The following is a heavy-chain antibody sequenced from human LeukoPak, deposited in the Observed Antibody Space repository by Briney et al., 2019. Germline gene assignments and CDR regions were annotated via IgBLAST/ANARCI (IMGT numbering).Heavy chain of an antibody. J-gene: IGHJ4*02. CDR2: INGSGDST. Sequence: GSLGLSCAASGFPFSNYAMSWVRQAPGKGLEWVFAINGSGDSTYYADSVKGRFTISRDSSMETLYLHMNSLRAEDTATYFCAKRLSFGVAIGDFDYWGQGTLVTVSS. CDR3: AKRLSFGVAIGDFDY. D-gene: IGHD3-3*01. V-gene: IGHV3-23*01. CDR1: GFPFSNYA.